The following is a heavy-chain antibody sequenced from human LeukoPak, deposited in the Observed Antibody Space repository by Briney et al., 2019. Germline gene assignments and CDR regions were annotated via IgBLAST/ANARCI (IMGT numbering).Heavy chain of an antibody. V-gene: IGHV4-59*01. D-gene: IGHD5-12*01. J-gene: IGHJ4*02. CDR3: VRGKAFSGYDFQKLPDD. Sequence: SENLSLTCTVSGGPISTYYWSWVRQPPGKGLEWIGYIYYSGDTNYNPSLKSRVTISLDTSKNQFSLKLRSVTAADTAVYYCVRGKAFSGYDFQKLPDDWGQGTLVTVPS. CDR1: GGPISTYY. CDR2: IYYSGDT.